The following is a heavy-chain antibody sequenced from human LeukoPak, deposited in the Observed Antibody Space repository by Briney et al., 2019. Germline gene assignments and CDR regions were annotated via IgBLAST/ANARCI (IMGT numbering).Heavy chain of an antibody. J-gene: IGHJ4*02. V-gene: IGHV3-7*03. Sequence: GGSLRLSCAASGFTFSSYWMSWVRQAPGKGLEWVANIKQDGSEKYYVDSVKGRFTISRDNAKNSLYLQMNSLRAEDTAVYYCARGFPYYYDSSGYANPQFDYWGQGTLVTVSS. CDR1: GFTFSSYW. CDR3: ARGFPYYYDSSGYANPQFDY. CDR2: IKQDGSEK. D-gene: IGHD3-22*01.